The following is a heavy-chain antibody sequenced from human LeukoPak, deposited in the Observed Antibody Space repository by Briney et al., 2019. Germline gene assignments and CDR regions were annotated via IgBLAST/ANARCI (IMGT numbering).Heavy chain of an antibody. V-gene: IGHV4-34*01. CDR2: INHSGST. CDR1: GGSFSGYY. CDR3: ARGRYGAYDY. D-gene: IGHD1-1*01. J-gene: IGHJ4*02. Sequence: SETLSLTCAVYGGSFSGYYWSWIRQPPGKGLEWIGEINHSGSTNYNPSLKSRVTISVDTSKNQFSLKLSSVTAADTAVYYCARGRYGAYDYWGQGTLATVSS.